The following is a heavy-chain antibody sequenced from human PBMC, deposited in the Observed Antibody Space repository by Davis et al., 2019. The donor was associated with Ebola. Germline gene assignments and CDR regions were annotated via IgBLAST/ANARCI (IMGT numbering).Heavy chain of an antibody. CDR3: ATDPDLSY. CDR2: IIPIFGTA. CDR1: GGTFSSYA. D-gene: IGHD1-14*01. Sequence: SVKVSCKASGGTFSSYAISWVRQAPGQGLEWMGGIIPIFGTANYAQKFQGRVTMTEDTSTDTAYMELSSLRSEDTAVYYCATDPDLSYWGQGTLVTVSS. J-gene: IGHJ4*02. V-gene: IGHV1-69*06.